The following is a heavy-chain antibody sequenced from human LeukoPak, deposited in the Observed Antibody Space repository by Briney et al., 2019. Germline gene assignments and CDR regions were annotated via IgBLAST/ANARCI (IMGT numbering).Heavy chain of an antibody. V-gene: IGHV4-4*02. J-gene: IGHJ4*02. CDR1: GGSISSSNW. Sequence: SETLSLTCAVSGGSISSSNWWSWVRQPPGKGLEWIGEIYHSGSTNYNPSLKSRVTISVDKSKNQFSLKLSSVTAADTAVYYCARVVASGSGCYGHYWGQGTLVTVSS. CDR2: IYHSGST. CDR3: ARVVASGSGCYGHY. D-gene: IGHD6-19*01.